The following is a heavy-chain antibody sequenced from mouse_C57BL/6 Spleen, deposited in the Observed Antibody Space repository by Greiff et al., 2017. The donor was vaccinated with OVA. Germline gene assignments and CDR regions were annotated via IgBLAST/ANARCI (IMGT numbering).Heavy chain of an antibody. V-gene: IGHV1-52*01. Sequence: VQLQQPGAELVRPGSSVKLSCKASGYTFTSYWMHWVKQRPIQGLEWIGNIDPSDSETHYNQKFKDKATLTVDKSSSTAYMQLSSLTSEDSAVYYCARWGLGRGYFDYWGQGTTLTVSS. CDR1: GYTFTSYW. D-gene: IGHD4-1*01. CDR3: ARWGLGRGYFDY. J-gene: IGHJ2*01. CDR2: IDPSDSET.